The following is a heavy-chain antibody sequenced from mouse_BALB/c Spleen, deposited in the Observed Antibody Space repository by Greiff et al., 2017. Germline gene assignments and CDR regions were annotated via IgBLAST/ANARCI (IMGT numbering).Heavy chain of an antibody. CDR2: INPSNGRT. Sequence: VQLQQPGAELVKPGASVKLSCKASGYTFTSYWMHWVKQRPGQGLEWIGEINPSNGRTNYNEKFKSKATLTVDKSSSTAYMQLSSLTSEDSAVYYCAKWDGYGAYWGQGTLVTVSA. CDR1: GYTFTSYW. D-gene: IGHD2-2*01. CDR3: AKWDGYGAY. V-gene: IGHV1S81*02. J-gene: IGHJ3*01.